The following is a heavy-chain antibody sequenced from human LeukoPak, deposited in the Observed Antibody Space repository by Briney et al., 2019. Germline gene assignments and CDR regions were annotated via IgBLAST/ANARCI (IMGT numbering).Heavy chain of an antibody. CDR1: GGSISSNIHY. V-gene: IGHV4-39*02. D-gene: IGHD3-22*01. J-gene: IGHJ4*02. CDR3: ATLPLDNSGYYSFDY. CDR2: IYYSGST. Sequence: PSETLSLTCTVSGGSISSNIHYWGWIRQPPGKGLEWIGSIYYSGSTYYNPSLKSRVTMSVDTSKNHFSLKLSSVTAADTAVYYCATLPLDNSGYYSFDYWGQGTLVTVSS.